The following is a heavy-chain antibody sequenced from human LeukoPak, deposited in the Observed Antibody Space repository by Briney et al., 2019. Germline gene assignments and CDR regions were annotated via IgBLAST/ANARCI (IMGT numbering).Heavy chain of an antibody. Sequence: GGSLRLSCAASGFTFSNYNMNWVRQAPGKGLEWVSSISSSSSYIYYADSVKGRFTISRDNAKNSLYLQMNSLRAEDTAVYYCARVLAVVGPFDYWGQGTLVTVSS. V-gene: IGHV3-21*01. CDR1: GFTFSNYN. CDR3: ARVLAVVGPFDY. J-gene: IGHJ4*02. CDR2: ISSSSSYI. D-gene: IGHD6-19*01.